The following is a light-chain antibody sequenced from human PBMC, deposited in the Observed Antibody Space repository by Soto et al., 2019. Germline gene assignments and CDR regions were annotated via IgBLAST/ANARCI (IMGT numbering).Light chain of an antibody. Sequence: QAVLTQPASVSGSPGQSITISCTGTSSDVGGYNYVSWYQQHPGKAPKLMIYDVSNRPSGVSNRFSGSKSGNTDSLTISGLQAEDEADYYCSSYTSSSTLVVFGGGTKVNVL. J-gene: IGLJ2*01. CDR1: SSDVGGYNY. CDR2: DVS. V-gene: IGLV2-14*01. CDR3: SSYTSSSTLVV.